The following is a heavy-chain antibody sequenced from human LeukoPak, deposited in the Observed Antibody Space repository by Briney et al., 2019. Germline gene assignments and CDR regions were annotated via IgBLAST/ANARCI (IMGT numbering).Heavy chain of an antibody. CDR1: GGSISSYY. D-gene: IGHD3-3*01. CDR3: ARSASLEWLSSYYYYMDV. J-gene: IGHJ6*03. V-gene: IGHV4-59*01. Sequence: SETLSLTCTVSGGSISSYYRSWIRQPPGKGLEWIGYIYYSGSTNYNPSLKSRVTISVDTSKNQFSLKLSSVTAVDTAVYYCARSASLEWLSSYYYYMDVWGKGTTVTVSS. CDR2: IYYSGST.